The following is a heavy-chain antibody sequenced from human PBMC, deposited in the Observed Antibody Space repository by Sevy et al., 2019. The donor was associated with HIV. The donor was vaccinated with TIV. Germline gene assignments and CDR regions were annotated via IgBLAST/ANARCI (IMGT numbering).Heavy chain of an antibody. CDR3: ARGVTYYDFWSGYRSDYYYMDV. D-gene: IGHD3-3*01. CDR2: IYYSGST. Sequence: SETLSLTCTVSGGSISSSSYYWGWIRQPPGKGLEWIGSIYYSGSTYYNPSLKSRVTISVDTSKNQFSLKLSSVTAADTAVYYCARGVTYYDFWSGYRSDYYYMDVWGKGTTVTVSS. CDR1: GGSISSSSYY. V-gene: IGHV4-39*01. J-gene: IGHJ6*03.